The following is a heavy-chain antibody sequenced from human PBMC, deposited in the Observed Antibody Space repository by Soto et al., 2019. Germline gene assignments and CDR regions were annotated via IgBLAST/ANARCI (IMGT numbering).Heavy chain of an antibody. CDR1: GYTLTELS. Sequence: ASVKVSCKVSGYTLTELSMHWVRQAPGKGLEWMGGFDPEDGETIYAQKFQGRVTMTEDTSTDTAYMELSSLRSEDTAVYYCATAPRYCSGGSCMYYSDYWGQGTLVTVSS. D-gene: IGHD2-15*01. J-gene: IGHJ4*02. CDR3: ATAPRYCSGGSCMYYSDY. V-gene: IGHV1-24*01. CDR2: FDPEDGET.